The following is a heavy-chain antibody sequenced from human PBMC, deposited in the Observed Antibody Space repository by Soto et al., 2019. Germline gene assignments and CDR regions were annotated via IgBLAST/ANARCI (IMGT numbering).Heavy chain of an antibody. CDR3: ARSYHYGSGSYACDI. D-gene: IGHD3-10*01. J-gene: IGHJ3*02. Sequence: EVQLVESGGDLVQPGGSLRLSCVASGFAFGSYWMHWVRQAPGKGLVWVSRINSDGSTTSYADSVKGRFTISRDNAKNTLYLQMNSLRAEDTAVYYCARSYHYGSGSYACDIWGQGTMVTVSS. CDR1: GFAFGSYW. CDR2: INSDGSTT. V-gene: IGHV3-74*01.